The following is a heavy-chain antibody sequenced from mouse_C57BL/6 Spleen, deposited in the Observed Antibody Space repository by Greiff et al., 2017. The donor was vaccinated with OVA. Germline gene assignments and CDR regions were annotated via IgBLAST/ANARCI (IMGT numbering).Heavy chain of an antibody. D-gene: IGHD2-4*01. CDR2: IDPSDSET. V-gene: IGHV1-52*01. Sequence: FQLQQPGAELVRPGSSVKLSCKASGYTFTSYWMHWVKQRPIQGLEWIGNIDPSDSETHYNQKFKDKATLTVDKSSSTAYMQLSSLTSEDSAVYYCARSNDYDDGYYFDYWGQGTTLTVSS. J-gene: IGHJ2*01. CDR3: ARSNDYDDGYYFDY. CDR1: GYTFTSYW.